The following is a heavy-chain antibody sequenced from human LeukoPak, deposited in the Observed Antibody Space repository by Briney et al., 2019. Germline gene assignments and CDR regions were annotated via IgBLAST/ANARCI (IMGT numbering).Heavy chain of an antibody. D-gene: IGHD2-2*01. Sequence: SVEVSCKASGGTFSSYAISWVRQAPGQGLEWMGGIIPIFGTANYAQKFQGRVTITADESTSTAYMELSSLRSEDTAVYYCARVLYRCSSTSCYVMMGEAFDPWGQGTLVTVSS. CDR3: ARVLYRCSSTSCYVMMGEAFDP. CDR1: GGTFSSYA. CDR2: IIPIFGTA. J-gene: IGHJ5*02. V-gene: IGHV1-69*01.